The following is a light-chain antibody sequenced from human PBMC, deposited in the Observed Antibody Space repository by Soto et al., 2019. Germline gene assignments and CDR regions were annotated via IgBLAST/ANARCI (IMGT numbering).Light chain of an antibody. CDR3: MQALQSLT. J-gene: IGKJ5*01. Sequence: DIVMTQSPLSLPVTPGEPASISCRSNQSLLHNNGYNYLDWYMQKPGQSPQLLIYLGSNRASGVPVRFSGSGSGTDFTLKISRVEAADVAVYYRMQALQSLTFGQGTRLE. CDR1: QSLLHNNGYNY. V-gene: IGKV2-28*01. CDR2: LGS.